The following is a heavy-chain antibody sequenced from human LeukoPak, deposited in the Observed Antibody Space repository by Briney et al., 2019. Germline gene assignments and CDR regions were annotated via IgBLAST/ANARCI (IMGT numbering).Heavy chain of an antibody. CDR1: GFTFNNHA. CDR2: ISSSGSTI. CDR3: ARAPSITNPYYGMDV. V-gene: IGHV3-48*03. D-gene: IGHD3-3*01. Sequence: GRSLRLSCAASGFTFNNHAMHWVRQAPGKGLEWVSYISSSGSTIYYADSVKGRFTISRDNAKNSLYLQMNSLRAEDTAVYYCARAPSITNPYYGMDVWGQGTTVTVSS. J-gene: IGHJ6*02.